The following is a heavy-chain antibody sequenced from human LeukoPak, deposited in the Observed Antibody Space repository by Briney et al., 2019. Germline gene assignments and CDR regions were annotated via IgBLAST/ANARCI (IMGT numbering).Heavy chain of an antibody. J-gene: IGHJ5*02. CDR2: MSIDGRSK. D-gene: IGHD5-12*01. Sequence: PGGSLRLSCAASGLTLSNYATHWVRQAPGKGLEWVALMSIDGRSKHYADSVKGRFTISRDNSNNTLYLQMSSLRAEDTAVYYCAPVHLVATPYNWFDPWGQGTLVTVSS. CDR3: APVHLVATPYNWFDP. V-gene: IGHV3-30*04. CDR1: GLTLSNYA.